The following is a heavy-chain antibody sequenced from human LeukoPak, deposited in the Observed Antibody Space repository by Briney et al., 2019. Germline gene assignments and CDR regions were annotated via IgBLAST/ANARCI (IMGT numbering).Heavy chain of an antibody. CDR1: GGSISSYY. Sequence: SETLSLTCTVSGGSISSYYWSWIRQPPGKGLEWIGYIYYSGSTNYNPSLKSRVTISVDTSKNQFSLKLSSVTAADTAVYYCARGGGIGYCSGGSCYPRFDPWGQGTLVTVSS. CDR2: IYYSGST. V-gene: IGHV4-59*01. D-gene: IGHD2-15*01. CDR3: ARGGGIGYCSGGSCYPRFDP. J-gene: IGHJ5*02.